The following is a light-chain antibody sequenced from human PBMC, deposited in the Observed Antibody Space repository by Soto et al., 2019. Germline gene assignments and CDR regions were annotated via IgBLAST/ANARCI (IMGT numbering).Light chain of an antibody. CDR1: QGISNY. Sequence: DIQMTQSPSSLSASVGDRVTITCRASQGISNYLAWYQQLPGKVPKLLISAASTLQSGVPSRFSGSGSGTDFALTISRLQPEDVATYYCQKYTNVPAFGGGTKVEIK. J-gene: IGKJ4*01. CDR2: AAS. V-gene: IGKV1-27*01. CDR3: QKYTNVPA.